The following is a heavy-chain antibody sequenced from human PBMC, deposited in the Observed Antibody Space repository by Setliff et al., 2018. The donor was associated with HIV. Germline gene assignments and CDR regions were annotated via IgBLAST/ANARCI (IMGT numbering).Heavy chain of an antibody. CDR2: INPYSGGT. CDR1: GYTFTDYY. J-gene: IGHJ4*02. CDR3: ARVILDYDSSDYRFEH. V-gene: IGHV1-2*06. D-gene: IGHD3-22*01. Sequence: ASVKVSCNASGYTFTDYYIHWVRQAPGQGLEWMGRINPYSGGTNYAERFHDSVTMTRDTSKSKAYMELTRLRSDDTAVYYCARVILDYDSSDYRFEHGGQGTLVTVSS.